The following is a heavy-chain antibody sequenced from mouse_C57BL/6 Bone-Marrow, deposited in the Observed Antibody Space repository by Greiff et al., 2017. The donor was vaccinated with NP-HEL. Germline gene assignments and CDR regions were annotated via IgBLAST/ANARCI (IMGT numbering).Heavy chain of an antibody. D-gene: IGHD2-4*01. CDR3: VRGNYDSHWYFDV. J-gene: IGHJ1*03. V-gene: IGHV10-1*01. Sequence: EVMLVESGGGLVQPKGSLKLSCAASGFSFNTYAMNWVRQAPGKGLEWVARIRSKSNNYATYYADSVKDRFTISRDDSESMLYLQMNNLKTEDTAMYDCVRGNYDSHWYFDVWGTGTTVTVSS. CDR1: GFSFNTYA. CDR2: IRSKSNNYAT.